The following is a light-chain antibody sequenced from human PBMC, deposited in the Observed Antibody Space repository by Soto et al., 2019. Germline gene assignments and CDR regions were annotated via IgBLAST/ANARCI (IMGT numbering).Light chain of an antibody. CDR3: QQYGSSPPLT. J-gene: IGKJ4*01. CDR1: QRVSGN. Sequence: IVLTQSPATLSVSPGERATLFCRASQRVSGNLAWYQQKPGQAPRLLIYGASSRATGIPDRFSGSGSGTDFTLTISRLEPEDFAVYYCQQYGSSPPLTFGGGTKVDIK. V-gene: IGKV3-20*01. CDR2: GAS.